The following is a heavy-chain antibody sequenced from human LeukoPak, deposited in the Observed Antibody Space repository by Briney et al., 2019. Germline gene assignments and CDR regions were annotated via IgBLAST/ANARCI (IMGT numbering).Heavy chain of an antibody. D-gene: IGHD6-13*01. CDR3: ARGSRQHRDKGNYYYYYYMDV. J-gene: IGHJ6*03. CDR2: INHSGST. Sequence: SETLSLTCAVYGGSFCGYYWSWIRQPPGKGLEWIGEINHSGSTNYNPSLKSRVTISVDTSKNQFSLKLSSVTAADTAVYYCARGSRQHRDKGNYYYYYYMDVWGKGTTVTVSS. V-gene: IGHV4-34*01. CDR1: GGSFCGYY.